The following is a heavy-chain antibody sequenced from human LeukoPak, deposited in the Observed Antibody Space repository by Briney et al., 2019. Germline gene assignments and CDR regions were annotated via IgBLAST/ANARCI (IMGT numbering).Heavy chain of an antibody. CDR2: IYTSGST. CDR3: ARGGYCGGDCYFYY. CDR1: GGSISSGSYY. D-gene: IGHD2-21*02. Sequence: PSETLSLTCTVSGGSISSGSYYWSRIRQPAGKGLEWIGRIYTSGSTNYNPSLKSRVTISVDTSKNQFSLKLSSVTAADTAVYYCARGGYCGGDCYFYYWGQGTLVTVSS. V-gene: IGHV4-61*02. J-gene: IGHJ4*02.